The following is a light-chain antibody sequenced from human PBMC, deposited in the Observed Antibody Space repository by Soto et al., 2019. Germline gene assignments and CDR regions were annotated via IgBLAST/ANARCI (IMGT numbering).Light chain of an antibody. CDR1: QSLNDW. CDR3: QHYNGYPWT. CDR2: KAS. J-gene: IGKJ1*01. V-gene: IGKV1-5*03. Sequence: DIQVTQSPSTLSASVGDRVTITCRASQSLNDWLAWYQQKPGKAPKHLIYKASGLESGVPSRFSRSGSGTEFTLTIIILQPDDFATYYCQHYNGYPWTFGKETKVQIK.